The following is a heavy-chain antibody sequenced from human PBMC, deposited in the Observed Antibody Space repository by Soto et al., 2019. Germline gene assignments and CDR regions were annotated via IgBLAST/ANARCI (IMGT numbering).Heavy chain of an antibody. CDR2: INHSGST. Sequence: SETLSLTCAVYGGSFSGYYWSWIRQPPGKGLEWIGEINHSGSTNYNPSLKSRVTISVDTSKNQFSLKLSSVTAADTAVYYCARSVGGWTTVTTSWFDPWGQGTLVTVSS. D-gene: IGHD4-17*01. CDR1: GGSFSGYY. V-gene: IGHV4-34*01. CDR3: ARSVGGWTTVTTSWFDP. J-gene: IGHJ5*02.